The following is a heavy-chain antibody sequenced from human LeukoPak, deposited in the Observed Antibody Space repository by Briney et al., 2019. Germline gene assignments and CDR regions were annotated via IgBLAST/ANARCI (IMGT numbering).Heavy chain of an antibody. J-gene: IGHJ5*02. Sequence: SETLSLTCTVSGGSISSSSYYWGWIRQPPGKGLEWIGSIYYSGSTYYNPSLKSRVTISVDTSKNQFSLKQSSVTAADTAVYYCARESIAAAADGGWFDPWGQGTLVTVSS. CDR2: IYYSGST. CDR1: GGSISSSSYY. V-gene: IGHV4-39*07. D-gene: IGHD6-13*01. CDR3: ARESIAAAADGGWFDP.